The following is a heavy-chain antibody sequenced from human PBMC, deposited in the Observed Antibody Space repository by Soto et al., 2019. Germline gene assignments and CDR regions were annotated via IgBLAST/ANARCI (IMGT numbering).Heavy chain of an antibody. CDR1: GYTFTGYY. CDR3: ARTQTNDY. J-gene: IGHJ4*02. Sequence: ASVKVSCKASGYTFTGYYIHWVRQAPGQGLEWMGWINTNSGGTNYAQKFQGRVTMTSDTSISTAYMELSRLTSDDTAVYYCARTQTNDYWGQGTLVTVS. CDR2: INTNSGGT. V-gene: IGHV1-2*02.